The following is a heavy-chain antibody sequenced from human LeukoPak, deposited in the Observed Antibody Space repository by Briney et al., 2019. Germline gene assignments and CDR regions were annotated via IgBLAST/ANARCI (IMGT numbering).Heavy chain of an antibody. J-gene: IGHJ4*02. Sequence: ASVKVSCKASGYTFTSYGISWVRQAPGQGLEWMGWISAYNGNTNYAQKLQGRVTMTTDTSTSTAYMELRSLRSDDTAVYYCARDLSSAARLLFDYWGQGTLVTVSS. D-gene: IGHD6-6*01. CDR2: ISAYNGNT. V-gene: IGHV1-18*01. CDR1: GYTFTSYG. CDR3: ARDLSSAARLLFDY.